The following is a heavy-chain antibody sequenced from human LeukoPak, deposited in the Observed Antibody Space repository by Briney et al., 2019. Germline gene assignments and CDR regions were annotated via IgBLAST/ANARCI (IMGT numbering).Heavy chain of an antibody. CDR1: GGSISSGSYY. CDR2: IYTSGST. J-gene: IGHJ5*02. Sequence: PSQTLSLTCTVSGGSISSGSYYWSWLRQPAGKGLEWIGRIYTSGSTNYNPSLKSRVTISVDTSKNQFSLKLSSVTAADTAVYYCARDQVVRGVQRFDPWGQGTLVTVSS. D-gene: IGHD3-10*01. V-gene: IGHV4-61*02. CDR3: ARDQVVRGVQRFDP.